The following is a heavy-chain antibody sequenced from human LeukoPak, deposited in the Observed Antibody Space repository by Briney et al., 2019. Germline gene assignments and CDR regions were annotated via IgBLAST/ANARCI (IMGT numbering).Heavy chain of an antibody. J-gene: IGHJ3*02. CDR3: ARGQYSSSWYDAFDI. CDR1: GGSISSGDYY. CDR2: IYYSGST. Sequence: SGTLSLTCTVSGGSISSGDYYWSWIRQPPGKGLEWIGYIYYSGSTYYNPSLKSRVTISVDTSKNQFSLKLSSVTAADTAVYYCARGQYSSSWYDAFDIWGQGTMVTVSS. D-gene: IGHD6-13*01. V-gene: IGHV4-30-4*08.